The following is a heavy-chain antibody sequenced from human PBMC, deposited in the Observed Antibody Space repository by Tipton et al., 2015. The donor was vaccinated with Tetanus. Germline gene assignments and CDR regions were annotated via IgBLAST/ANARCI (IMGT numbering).Heavy chain of an antibody. J-gene: IGHJ4*02. D-gene: IGHD3-22*01. CDR3: ARYYDSSGCYRRRYTSSFDY. V-gene: IGHV4-59*01. Sequence: TLSLTCTVSGGSISSYYWSWIRQPPGKGLEWIGYVYYPGKTNSNPSLKSRVTISVDTSRSQFSLKLRSVTAADTAVYYCARYYDSSGCYRRRYTSSFDYWGQGTLVTVSS. CDR2: VYYPGKT. CDR1: GGSISSYY.